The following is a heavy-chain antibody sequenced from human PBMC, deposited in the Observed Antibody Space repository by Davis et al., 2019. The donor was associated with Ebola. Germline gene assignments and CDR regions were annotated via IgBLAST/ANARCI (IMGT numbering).Heavy chain of an antibody. CDR1: GGSFSGYY. CDR2: AYYSGSSGST. CDR3: ARQSAQEYGMDV. Sequence: MPSETLSLTCAVYGGSFSGYYWSWIRQPPGKGLEWIGSAYYSGSSGSTHYNPSLKSRVTISADTSKNQLSLRMSSVTAADTAVYYCARQSAQEYGMDVWGQGTTVAVSS. V-gene: IGHV4-34*01. J-gene: IGHJ6*02.